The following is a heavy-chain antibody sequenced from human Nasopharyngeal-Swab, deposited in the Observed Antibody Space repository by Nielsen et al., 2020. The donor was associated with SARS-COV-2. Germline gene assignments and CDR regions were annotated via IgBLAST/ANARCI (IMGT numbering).Heavy chain of an antibody. J-gene: IGHJ6*02. CDR2: IYYSGST. V-gene: IGHV4-39*07. CDR1: GGSISSSSYY. CDR3: ARGRRYYYADYGMDV. D-gene: IGHD1-26*01. Sequence: SETLSLTCTVSGGSISSSSYYWDWIRQPPGKGLEWIGSIYYSGSTYYNPSLKSRVTISVDTSKNQFSLKLSSVTAADTAVYYCARGRRYYYADYGMDVWGQGTTVTVSS.